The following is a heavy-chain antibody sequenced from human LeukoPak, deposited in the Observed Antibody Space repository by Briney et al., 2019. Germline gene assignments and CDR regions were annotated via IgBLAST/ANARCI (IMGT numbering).Heavy chain of an antibody. CDR1: GFTFSSYA. V-gene: IGHV3-23*01. CDR3: EERGGPFDY. J-gene: IGHJ4*02. Sequence: GGSLRLSCAASGFTFSSYAMSWVRQAPGKGLEWVSAISGSGGSTYYADSVKGRFTISIDNSKNKLYLQMNSLRAEQKAVYYCEERGGPFDYWGQGTLVTVSS. CDR2: ISGSGGST. D-gene: IGHD3-10*01.